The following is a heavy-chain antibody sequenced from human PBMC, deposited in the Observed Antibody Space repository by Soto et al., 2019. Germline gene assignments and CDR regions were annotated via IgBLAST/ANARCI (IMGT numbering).Heavy chain of an antibody. Sequence: GGSLRLSCAASGFTFSSYAMSWVRQAPGEGLEWVSGISGRGGSTYYAGSVKGRFTISRDNSKKALYLQMKSLRAEDTAIYYCAKDLRENSGYYVDYWGQGALVTVSS. J-gene: IGHJ4*02. CDR3: AKDLRENSGYYVDY. D-gene: IGHD3-22*01. CDR2: ISGRGGST. V-gene: IGHV3-23*01. CDR1: GFTFSSYA.